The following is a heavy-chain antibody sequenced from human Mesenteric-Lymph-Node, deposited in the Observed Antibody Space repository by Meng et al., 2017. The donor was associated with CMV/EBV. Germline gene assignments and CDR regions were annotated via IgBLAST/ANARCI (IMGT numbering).Heavy chain of an antibody. J-gene: IGHJ5*02. V-gene: IGHV4-59*01. CDR2: IYYSGST. Sequence: SISSYDWSWIRQPPGKGLEWIGYIYYSGSTNYNPSLKSRVTISVDTSKNQFSLKLSSVAAADTAVYYCARGGRDSVVVPAAINWFDPWGQGTLVTVSS. D-gene: IGHD2-2*02. CDR3: ARGGRDSVVVPAAINWFDP. CDR1: SISSYD.